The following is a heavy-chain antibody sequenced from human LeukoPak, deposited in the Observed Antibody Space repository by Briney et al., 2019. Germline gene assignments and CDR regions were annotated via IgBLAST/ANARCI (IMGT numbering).Heavy chain of an antibody. D-gene: IGHD1-26*01. CDR3: ARRIVGATPWFDP. J-gene: IGHJ5*02. V-gene: IGHV5-10-1*01. CDR1: GYSFTTYW. Sequence: GESLKISCKGSGYSFTTYWISWVRQMPGKGLEWMGEIDPSDSYTNYSPSFQGHATISADKSIGTASLQCNSLKASDTAIYYCARRIVGATPWFDPWGQGTLVSVSS. CDR2: IDPSDSYT.